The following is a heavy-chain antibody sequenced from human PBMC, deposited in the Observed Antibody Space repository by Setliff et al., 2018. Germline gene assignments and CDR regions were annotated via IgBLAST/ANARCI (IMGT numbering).Heavy chain of an antibody. CDR3: AGSYDILTGYYLAALGSSLNL. V-gene: IGHV1-3*01. CDR1: GYTLTSYA. CDR2: INAGNGNT. Sequence: GASVKVSCKASGYTLTSYAMHWVRQAPGQRLEWMGWINAGNGNTKYSQKFQGRVTITRDTSASTAYMELSSLRSEDTAVYYCAGSYDILTGYYLAALGSSLNLWGQGTLVTVS. D-gene: IGHD3-9*01. J-gene: IGHJ4*02.